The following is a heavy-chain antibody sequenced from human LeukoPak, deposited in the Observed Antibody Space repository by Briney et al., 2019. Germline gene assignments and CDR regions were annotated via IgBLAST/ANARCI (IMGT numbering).Heavy chain of an antibody. CDR1: GFTFSSYG. J-gene: IGHJ6*03. CDR2: ISYDGSNK. V-gene: IGHV3-30*18. D-gene: IGHD6-19*01. CDR3: AKDNRQWLIYYYYYYMDV. Sequence: GGSLRLSCAASGFTFSSYGMHWVRQAPAKGLEWVAVISYDGSNKYYADSVKGRFTISRDNSKNTLYLQMNSLRAEDTAVYYCAKDNRQWLIYYYYYYMDVWGKGTTVTISS.